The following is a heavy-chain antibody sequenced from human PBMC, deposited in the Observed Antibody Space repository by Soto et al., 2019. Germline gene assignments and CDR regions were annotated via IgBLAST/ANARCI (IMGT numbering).Heavy chain of an antibody. Sequence: PLRLSCAASGVTFSSYAMSWVRQAPGKGLEWVAVISYDGSNKYYADSVKGRFTISRDNSKNTLYLQMNSLRAEDTAVYYCAKGSIAAFVTRNFAWWFDPWGQGTLVTVSS. CDR1: GVTFSSYA. CDR2: ISYDGSNK. CDR3: AKGSIAAFVTRNFAWWFDP. V-gene: IGHV3-30*18. D-gene: IGHD6-6*01. J-gene: IGHJ5*02.